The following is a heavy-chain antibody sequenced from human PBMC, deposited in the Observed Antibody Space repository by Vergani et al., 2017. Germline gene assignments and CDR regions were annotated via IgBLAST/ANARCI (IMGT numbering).Heavy chain of an antibody. J-gene: IGHJ4*02. D-gene: IGHD6-13*01. Sequence: QVQLVESGGGVVQPGRSLRLSCAASGFTFSSYGMHWVRQAPGKGLEWVAVISYDGSNKYYADSVKGRFTISRDNSKNTLYLQMNSLRAEDTAVYYCAKDDNDIAAAGYFDYWGQGTLVTVSS. CDR3: AKDDNDIAAAGYFDY. V-gene: IGHV3-30*18. CDR2: ISYDGSNK. CDR1: GFTFSSYG.